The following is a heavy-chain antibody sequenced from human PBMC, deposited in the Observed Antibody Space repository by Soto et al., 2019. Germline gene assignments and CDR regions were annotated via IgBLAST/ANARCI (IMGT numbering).Heavy chain of an antibody. Sequence: ASVKVSCKASGYTFTSYGISWVRQAPGQGLEWMGWISAYNGNTNYAQKLQGRVTMTTDTSISTAYMELSSLRSEDTAVYYCARGHYYDFWSGYFQAAHDAFDIWGQGTMVTVSS. D-gene: IGHD3-3*01. CDR1: GYTFTSYG. V-gene: IGHV1-18*01. CDR2: ISAYNGNT. J-gene: IGHJ3*02. CDR3: ARGHYYDFWSGYFQAAHDAFDI.